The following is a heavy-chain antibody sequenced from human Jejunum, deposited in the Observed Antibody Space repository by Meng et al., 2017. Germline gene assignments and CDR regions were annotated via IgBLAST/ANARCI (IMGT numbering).Heavy chain of an antibody. CDR2: IYLDDDK. J-gene: IGHJ5*02. D-gene: IGHD1/OR15-1a*01. V-gene: IGHV2-5*02. Sequence: ITLSESCPTRAEPTQTLTLTCSFPGFLLTSSPVGVVWIRQPPGKALDWLAFIYLDDDKRYNPLLNSRLSITKDTSKNQVVLTMTNMDPVDTARYYCAHRRAYGGHWNRGCLDAWGQGILVTVSS. CDR3: AHRRAYGGHWNRGCLDA. CDR1: GFLLTSSPVG.